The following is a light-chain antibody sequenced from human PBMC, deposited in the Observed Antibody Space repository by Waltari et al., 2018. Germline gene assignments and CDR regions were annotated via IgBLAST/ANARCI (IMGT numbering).Light chain of an antibody. Sequence: EIVLTQSPATLSLSQGERATLPCGATQSVTSSYLAWNQKKPGLAPSLLIYDASSRATGIPDWFSGSASGTDFTLTISRLYPDDFAFYYCQQYGSLPITFGQGTRLEIK. CDR1: QSVTSSY. V-gene: IGKV3D-20*01. CDR3: QQYGSLPIT. CDR2: DAS. J-gene: IGKJ5*01.